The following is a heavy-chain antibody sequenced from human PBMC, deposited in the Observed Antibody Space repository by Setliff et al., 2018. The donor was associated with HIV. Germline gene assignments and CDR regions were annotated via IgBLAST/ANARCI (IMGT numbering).Heavy chain of an antibody. V-gene: IGHV4-39*01. CDR3: ARSQPDTISGVVTFDC. CDR2: VYYRGRT. CDR1: GGSMSSSGPGYY. J-gene: IGHJ4*02. D-gene: IGHD3-3*01. Sequence: SETLSLTCTVSGGSMSSSGPGYYWGWVRQTPGGGLEWIGSVYYRGRTYYNPSLKSRVTISVDTSKNQLSLRLTSMAAADTAMYYCARSQPDTISGVVTFDCWGQGKMVTVSS.